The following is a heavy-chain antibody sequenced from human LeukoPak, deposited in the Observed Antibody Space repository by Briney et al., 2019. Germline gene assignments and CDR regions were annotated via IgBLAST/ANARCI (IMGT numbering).Heavy chain of an antibody. D-gene: IGHD3-10*01. V-gene: IGHV4-59*01. J-gene: IGHJ5*02. Sequence: PSETLSLTXTVSGGSISSYYWSWIGQPPGKGLEWIGYIYYSGSTNYNPSLKSRVTISVDTSKNQFSLKLSSVTAADTAAYYCARGRIGWFDPWGQGTLVTVSS. CDR1: GGSISSYY. CDR3: ARGRIGWFDP. CDR2: IYYSGST.